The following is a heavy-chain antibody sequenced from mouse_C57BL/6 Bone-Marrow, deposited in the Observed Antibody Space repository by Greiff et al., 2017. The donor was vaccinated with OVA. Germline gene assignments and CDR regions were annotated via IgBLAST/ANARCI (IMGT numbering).Heavy chain of an antibody. CDR1: GYSFTGYY. J-gene: IGHJ2*01. V-gene: IGHV1-43*01. CDR2: INPSTGGT. Sequence: VQLKQSGPELVKPGASVKISCKASGYSFTGYYMHWVKQSSEKSLEWIGEINPSTGGTSYNQKFKGKATLTVDKSSSTAYMQLKSLTSEDSAVYYCARFEDYHGNYFDYWGQGTTLTVSS. D-gene: IGHD1-1*01. CDR3: ARFEDYHGNYFDY.